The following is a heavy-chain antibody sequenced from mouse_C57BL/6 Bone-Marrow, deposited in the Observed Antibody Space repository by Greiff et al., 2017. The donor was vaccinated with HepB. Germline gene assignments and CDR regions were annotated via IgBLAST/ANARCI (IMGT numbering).Heavy chain of an antibody. CDR2: IDPNSGGT. D-gene: IGHD1-1*01. CDR1: GYTFTSYW. Sequence: VQLQQPGAELVKPGASVKLSCKASGYTFTSYWMHWVKQRPGRGLEWIGRIDPNSGGTKYNEKFKSKATLTVDKPSSTAYMQISSLTSEDSAVYYCARSGGSSSWDFDYWGQGTTLTVSS. V-gene: IGHV1-72*01. CDR3: ARSGGSSSWDFDY. J-gene: IGHJ2*01.